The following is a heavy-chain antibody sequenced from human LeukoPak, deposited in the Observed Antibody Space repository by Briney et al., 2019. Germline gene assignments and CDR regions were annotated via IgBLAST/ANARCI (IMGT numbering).Heavy chain of an antibody. CDR1: GRSLGGYY. CDR3: VRGFSGVVGDY. V-gene: IGHV4-34*01. Sequence: PSETLSLTCAVYGRSLGGYYWSWIRQPPGKGLEWIGEIKPGGITNYNPSVKSRVTISADTSKNQLSLNLNSAPAADTAVYYCVRGFSGVVGDYWGQGTLVTVSS. J-gene: IGHJ4*02. D-gene: IGHD3-10*01. CDR2: IKPGGIT.